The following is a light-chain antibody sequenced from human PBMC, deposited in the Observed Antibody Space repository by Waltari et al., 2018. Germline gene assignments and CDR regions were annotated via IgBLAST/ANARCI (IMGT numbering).Light chain of an antibody. J-gene: IGKJ2*01. V-gene: IGKV3-20*01. Sequence: VLTQSPGTLSLSPGERATLSCRASQSLTKKYLAWYQQKPGQAPRLLIYGASSRAAGVPDRFSGSGSGTDFTLTISRLEPDDFAVYYCQQYGSSIMYTFDQGTKLEIK. CDR1: QSLTKKY. CDR3: QQYGSSIMYT. CDR2: GAS.